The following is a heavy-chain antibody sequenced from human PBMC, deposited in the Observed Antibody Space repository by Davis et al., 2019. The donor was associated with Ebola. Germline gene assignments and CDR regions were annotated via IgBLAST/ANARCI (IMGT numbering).Heavy chain of an antibody. D-gene: IGHD6-19*01. Sequence: SETLSLTCTVSGGSISSGGYYWSWIRQHPGKGLAWIGYIYYSGSTNYNPSLKSRVTISVDTSKNQFSLKLSSVTAADTAVYYCASGGQWPWTRFDPWGQGTLVTVSS. CDR3: ASGGQWPWTRFDP. J-gene: IGHJ5*02. CDR1: GGSISSGGYY. CDR2: IYYSGST. V-gene: IGHV4-61*08.